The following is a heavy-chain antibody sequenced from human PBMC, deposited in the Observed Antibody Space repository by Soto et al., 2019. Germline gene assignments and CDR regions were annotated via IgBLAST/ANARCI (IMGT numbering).Heavy chain of an antibody. Sequence: GGSLRLSCAASGFTFSSYSVNWVRQAPGKGLEWVSYISSGSKTIYYADSVKGRFTVSRDNAKNSQYLQMNSLRDEDTAVYYCAREDILGARSFDYWGQGTLVTVSS. V-gene: IGHV3-48*02. J-gene: IGHJ4*02. CDR1: GFTFSSYS. D-gene: IGHD3-9*01. CDR3: AREDILGARSFDY. CDR2: ISSGSKTI.